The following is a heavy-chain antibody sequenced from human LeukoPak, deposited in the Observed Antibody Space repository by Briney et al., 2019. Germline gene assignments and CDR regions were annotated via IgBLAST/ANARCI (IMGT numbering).Heavy chain of an antibody. CDR3: ARHGPVVAAAGGYYYYGMDV. CDR2: IYYSGST. J-gene: IGHJ6*02. CDR1: GGSISSYY. V-gene: IGHV4-59*08. Sequence: SETLSLTCTVSGGSISSYYWSWIRQPPGKGLEWIGYIYYSGSTNYNPSLKSRVTISVDTSKNQFSLKLSSVTAADTAVYYCARHGPVVAAAGGYYYYGMDVWGQGTTVTVSS. D-gene: IGHD6-13*01.